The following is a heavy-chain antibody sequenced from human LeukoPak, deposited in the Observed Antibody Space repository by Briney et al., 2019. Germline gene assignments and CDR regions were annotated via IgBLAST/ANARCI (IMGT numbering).Heavy chain of an antibody. CDR2: ISAYNGNT. V-gene: IGHV1-18*01. CDR3: ARHYYSSGSYYWFDP. D-gene: IGHD3-10*01. Sequence: ASVKVSCKASGYTFTSYGISWVRQAPGQGLEWMGWISAYNGNTNYAQKLQGRVTMTTDTSTSTAYMELRSLRSDDTAVYYCARHYYSSGSYYWFDPWGQGTLVTVSS. J-gene: IGHJ5*02. CDR1: GYTFTSYG.